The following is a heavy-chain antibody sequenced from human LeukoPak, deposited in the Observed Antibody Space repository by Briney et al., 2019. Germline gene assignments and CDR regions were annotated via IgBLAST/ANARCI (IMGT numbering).Heavy chain of an antibody. CDR3: ARIEGAHYDILTGCPDY. CDR1: GGSFSGYY. CDR2: INHSGST. V-gene: IGHV4-34*01. J-gene: IGHJ4*02. D-gene: IGHD3-9*01. Sequence: SETLSLTCAVYGGSFSGYYWSWIRQPPGKGLEWIGEINHSGSTNYNPCLTSRVTISVDTSKNQFSLKLSSVTAADTAVYYCARIEGAHYDILTGCPDYWGQGTLVTVSS.